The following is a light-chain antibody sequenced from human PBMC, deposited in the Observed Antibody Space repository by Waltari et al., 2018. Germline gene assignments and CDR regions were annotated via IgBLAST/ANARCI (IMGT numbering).Light chain of an antibody. CDR3: QHHATPPYT. CDR2: GAS. CDR1: QGVSSSS. J-gene: IGKJ2*01. V-gene: IGKV3-20*01. Sequence: EIALRQSPDTLSLSPGDRATLSCRASQGVSSSSLVWFQQKPGQALRLLIYGASTRGTGIPDRFSGSGSGADFTLTISRLEPEDFAVYYCQHHATPPYTFGQGTKLEIK.